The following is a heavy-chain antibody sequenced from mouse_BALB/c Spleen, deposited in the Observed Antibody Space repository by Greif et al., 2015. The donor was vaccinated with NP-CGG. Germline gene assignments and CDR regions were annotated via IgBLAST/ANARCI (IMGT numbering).Heavy chain of an antibody. CDR2: IYPGDGST. V-gene: IGHV1S56*01. D-gene: IGHD1-1*01. Sequence: VQRVESGPELVKPGALVKISCKASGYTFTSYNINWVKQRPGQGLEWIGWIYPGDGSTKYNEKFKGKATLTADKSSSTAYMQLSSLTSENSAVYFCARSGTTDYFDYWGQGTTLTVSS. CDR1: GYTFTSYN. J-gene: IGHJ2*01. CDR3: ARSGTTDYFDY.